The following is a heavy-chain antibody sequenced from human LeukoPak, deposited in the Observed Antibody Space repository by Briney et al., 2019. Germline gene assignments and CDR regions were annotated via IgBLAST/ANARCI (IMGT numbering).Heavy chain of an antibody. D-gene: IGHD2-15*01. V-gene: IGHV4-4*07. CDR1: GGSISSYY. CDR3: ARDTDVVVVATTHDYYYYIDV. Sequence: PSETLSLTCTVSGGSISSYYWSWIRQPAGKGLEWIGRIYSSGSTNYNPSLKSRVTMSVDTSRNQFSLKLSSVTAADPAVDYCARDTDVVVVATTHDYYYYIDVWGKGTTVTVSS. J-gene: IGHJ6*03. CDR2: IYSSGST.